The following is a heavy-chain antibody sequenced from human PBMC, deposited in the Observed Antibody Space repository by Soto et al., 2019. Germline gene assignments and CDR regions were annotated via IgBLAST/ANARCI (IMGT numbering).Heavy chain of an antibody. CDR1: GFTFSSYE. D-gene: IGHD3-22*01. Sequence: PGGSLRLSCAASGFTFSSYEMNWVRQAPGKGLEWVSYISSSGSTIYYADSVKGRFTISRDSAKNSLYLQMNSLRAEDTAVYYCARDGDSSGYYYGHNAFDIWGQGTMVTVS. CDR2: ISSSGSTI. J-gene: IGHJ3*02. CDR3: ARDGDSSGYYYGHNAFDI. V-gene: IGHV3-48*03.